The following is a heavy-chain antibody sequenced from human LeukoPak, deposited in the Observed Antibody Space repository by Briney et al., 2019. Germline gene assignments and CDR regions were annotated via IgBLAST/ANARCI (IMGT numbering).Heavy chain of an antibody. Sequence: ASVKVSCEASGYTFTGYYMHWVRQAPGQGLEWMGWINPNSGGTNYAQKFQGRVTMTRDTSISTAYMELSRLRSDDTAVYYCARDVYDFWSGYGLFLDVWGKGTTVTVSS. V-gene: IGHV1-2*02. CDR2: INPNSGGT. D-gene: IGHD3-3*01. CDR3: ARDVYDFWSGYGLFLDV. CDR1: GYTFTGYY. J-gene: IGHJ6*04.